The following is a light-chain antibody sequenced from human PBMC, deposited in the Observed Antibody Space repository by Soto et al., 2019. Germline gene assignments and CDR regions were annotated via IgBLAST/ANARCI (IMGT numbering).Light chain of an antibody. CDR3: CSYAGSATWV. CDR2: DVT. Sequence: QSALTQPASVSGSPGQSITISCTGTSSDVGSYNFVSWYQEHPGKAPKLMIYDVTKPPSGASNRFSGSKSGNTASLTIAGLQAEDEAYYYSCSYAGSATWVFGGGTKVTVL. J-gene: IGLJ3*02. V-gene: IGLV2-23*02. CDR1: SSDVGSYNF.